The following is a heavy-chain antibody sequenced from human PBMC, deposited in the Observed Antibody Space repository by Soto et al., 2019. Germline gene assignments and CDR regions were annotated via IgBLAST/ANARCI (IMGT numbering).Heavy chain of an antibody. D-gene: IGHD6-19*01. V-gene: IGHV4-59*01. CDR1: GGSISSYY. CDR3: AREAIAVAGRLIDY. Sequence: PSETLSLTCTVSGGSISSYYWSWIRQPPGKGLEWIGYIYYSGSTNYNPSLKSRVTISVDTSKNQFSLKLSSVTAADTAVYYCAREAIAVAGRLIDYWGQGTLVTVSS. J-gene: IGHJ4*02. CDR2: IYYSGST.